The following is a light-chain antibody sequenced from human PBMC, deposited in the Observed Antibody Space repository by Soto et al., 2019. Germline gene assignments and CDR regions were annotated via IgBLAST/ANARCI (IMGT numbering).Light chain of an antibody. Sequence: IHLTQSPSSLSASVGDRVTITCRASQSISSYLNWYQQKPGKAPKLLIYAASSLQSGVTSRFSGSGSGTDFTLTISSLKHEDFATYYCQQSYSTTITFGQGTRLEIK. V-gene: IGKV1-39*01. CDR2: AAS. J-gene: IGKJ5*01. CDR3: QQSYSTTIT. CDR1: QSISSY.